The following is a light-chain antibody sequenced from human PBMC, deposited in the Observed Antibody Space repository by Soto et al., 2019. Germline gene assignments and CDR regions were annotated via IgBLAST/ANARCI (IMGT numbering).Light chain of an antibody. CDR3: QQYNIWPRP. V-gene: IGKV3-15*01. J-gene: IGKJ1*01. Sequence: EIVMTQSPATLSVSPGERATLSCRASQSVSSNLAWYQQKPGQAPRLLIYGASTRATGIPARFSGSGSGTEFTLTISSLQSEDFAVYYCQQYNIWPRPFGQGTKV. CDR2: GAS. CDR1: QSVSSN.